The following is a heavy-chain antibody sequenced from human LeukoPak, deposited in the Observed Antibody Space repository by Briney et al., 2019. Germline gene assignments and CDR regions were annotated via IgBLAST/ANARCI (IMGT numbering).Heavy chain of an antibody. J-gene: IGHJ3*02. V-gene: IGHV5-51*01. D-gene: IGHD3-22*01. CDR3: ARLRRFYYDSSGSPVDAFDI. CDR1: GYSFTSYW. CDR2: IYPGDSDP. Sequence: GESLKISCKGSGYSFTSYWIGWVRQLPGKGLEWMGIIYPGDSDPRYSPSFQGHVTISADKSISTAYLQWSSLKASDTAMYYCARLRRFYYDSSGSPVDAFDIWGQGTMVTVSS.